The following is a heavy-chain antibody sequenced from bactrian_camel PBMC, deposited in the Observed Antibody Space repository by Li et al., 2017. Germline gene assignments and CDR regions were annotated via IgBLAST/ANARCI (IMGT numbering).Heavy chain of an antibody. J-gene: IGHJ4*01. CDR3: AADRCYPGWSRSGDDFPY. V-gene: IGHV3S53*01. Sequence: HVQLVESGGGSVQAGGSLRLSCAASESTTSGNCWAWFRQEPGKEAEGVASIESDGSTNYADSVKGRFTISMDNSKHTLYLQMNDLKPEDTAMYYCAADRCYPGWSRSGDDFPYWGRGTQVTVS. D-gene: IGHD1*01. CDR2: IESDGST. CDR1: ESTTSGNC.